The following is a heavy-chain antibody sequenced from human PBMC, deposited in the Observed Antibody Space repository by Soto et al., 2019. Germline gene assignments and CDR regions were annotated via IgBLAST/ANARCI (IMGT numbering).Heavy chain of an antibody. CDR2: IIPIFGTA. V-gene: IGHV1-69*06. CDR1: GGTFSSYA. J-gene: IGHJ4*02. Sequence: QVQLVQSGAEVKKPGSSVKVSCKASGGTFSSYAISWVRQAPGQGLEWMGGIIPIFGTANYAQKFQGRATITADKSTSTAYMELSSLRSEDTAVYYCARLPSPYCSSTSCPLIFDYWGQGTLVTVSS. CDR3: ARLPSPYCSSTSCPLIFDY. D-gene: IGHD2-2*01.